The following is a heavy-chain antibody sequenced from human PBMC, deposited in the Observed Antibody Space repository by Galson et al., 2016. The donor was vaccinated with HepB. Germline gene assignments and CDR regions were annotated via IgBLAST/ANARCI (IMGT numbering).Heavy chain of an antibody. J-gene: IGHJ5*02. CDR2: ITGSGAKT. Sequence: SLRLSCAASGFTFSIYSMVWVRQAPGKGLEWVSDITGSGAKTYYADSAKGRFTISRDNSKNTLYLQMNSLRVEDTAVYYCVKWTRSSLFDPWGQGTLVTVSS. CDR3: VKWTRSSLFDP. V-gene: IGHV3-23*01. CDR1: GFTFSIYS. D-gene: IGHD6-6*01.